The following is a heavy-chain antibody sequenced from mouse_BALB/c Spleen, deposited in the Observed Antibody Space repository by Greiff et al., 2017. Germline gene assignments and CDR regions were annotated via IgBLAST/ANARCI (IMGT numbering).Heavy chain of an antibody. J-gene: IGHJ4*01. CDR3: ARVSMITTYAMDY. V-gene: IGHV7-1*02. CDR2: SRNKANDYTT. Sequence: DVKLVESGGGLVQPGGSLRLSCATSGFTFSDFYMEWVRQPPGKRLEWIAASRNKANDYTTEYSASVKGRFIVSRDTSQSILYLQMNALRAEDTAIYYCARVSMITTYAMDYWGQGTSVTVSS. D-gene: IGHD2-4*01. CDR1: GFTFSDFY.